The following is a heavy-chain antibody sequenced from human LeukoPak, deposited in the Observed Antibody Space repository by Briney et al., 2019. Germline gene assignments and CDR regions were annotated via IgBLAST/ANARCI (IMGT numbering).Heavy chain of an antibody. D-gene: IGHD3-10*01. CDR3: ASLRGSGSPFDY. J-gene: IGHJ4*02. Sequence: ASVKVSCKASGYTFTNYGISWVRQAPGQGLEWMGWISAYNGNTNYAQKLQGRVTMTTDTSTSTAYMELRSLRSDDTAVYYCASLRGSGSPFDYWGQGTLVTVSS. CDR2: ISAYNGNT. V-gene: IGHV1-18*01. CDR1: GYTFTNYG.